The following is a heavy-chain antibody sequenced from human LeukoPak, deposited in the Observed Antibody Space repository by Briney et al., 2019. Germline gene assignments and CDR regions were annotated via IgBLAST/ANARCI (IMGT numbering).Heavy chain of an antibody. D-gene: IGHD3-22*01. Sequence: GGSLRLSCAASGFTFSTNSMNWVRQAPGKGLEWVSAISGSGGSTYYADSVKGRFTISRDNSKNTLYLQMNSLRAEDTAVYYCAKFPPRYYDISGYYENWGQGTLVTVAS. J-gene: IGHJ4*02. CDR2: ISGSGGST. CDR1: GFTFSTNS. CDR3: AKFPPRYYDISGYYEN. V-gene: IGHV3-23*01.